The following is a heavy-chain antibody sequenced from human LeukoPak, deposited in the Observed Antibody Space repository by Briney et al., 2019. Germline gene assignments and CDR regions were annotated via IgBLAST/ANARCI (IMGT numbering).Heavy chain of an antibody. CDR2: INPNSGGT. V-gene: IGHV1-2*02. Sequence: WASVKVSCKASGYTFTGYYMHWVRQAPGQGLEWMGWINPNSGGTNYAQKFQGRVTMTRDTSISTAYMELSRLRSDDTAVYYCARVRAQYCSGGSCHYNLDLDYWGQGTLVTVSS. J-gene: IGHJ4*02. D-gene: IGHD2-15*01. CDR3: ARVRAQYCSGGSCHYNLDLDY. CDR1: GYTFTGYY.